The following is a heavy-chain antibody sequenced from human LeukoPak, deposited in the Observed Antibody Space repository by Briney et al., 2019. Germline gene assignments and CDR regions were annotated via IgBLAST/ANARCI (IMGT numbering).Heavy chain of an antibody. V-gene: IGHV1-46*01. CDR3: ARDSPQSGPDNWFDP. J-gene: IGHJ5*02. D-gene: IGHD3-3*01. CDR2: INPSGGST. CDR1: GYTFTSYY. Sequence: ASVTVSCKASGYTFTSYYMHWVRQSPGQGLEWMGIINPSGGSTSYAQKFQGRVTMTRDMPTSTVYMELSSLRSEDTAVYYCARDSPQSGPDNWFDPWGQGTLVTVSS.